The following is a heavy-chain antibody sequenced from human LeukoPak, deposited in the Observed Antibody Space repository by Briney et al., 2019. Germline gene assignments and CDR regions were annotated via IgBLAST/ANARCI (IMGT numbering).Heavy chain of an antibody. CDR1: GFTFGDYA. CDR3: TRYLVDY. V-gene: IGHV3-49*04. J-gene: IGHJ4*02. CDR2: IRSKAYGGTT. Sequence: GGSLRLYCTASGFTFGDYAMSWVRQAPGKGLEWVGFIRSKAYGGTTEYAASVKGRFTISRDDSKSIAYLQMNSLKTEDTAVYYCTRYLVDYWGQGTLVTVSS.